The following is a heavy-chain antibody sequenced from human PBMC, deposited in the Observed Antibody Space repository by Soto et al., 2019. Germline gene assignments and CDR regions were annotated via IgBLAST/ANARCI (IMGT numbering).Heavy chain of an antibody. CDR2: ISGSGGST. J-gene: IGHJ4*02. CDR3: AKAGEDGSYPEY. Sequence: EVQLLESGGGLVQPGGSLRLPCAASGFTFSSYAMSWVRQAPGKGLEWVSAISGSGGSTYYADSVKGRFTISRDNSKNTRYLQMNSLRAEDTAVYYCAKAGEDGSYPEYWGQGTLVTVSS. D-gene: IGHD1-26*01. V-gene: IGHV3-23*01. CDR1: GFTFSSYA.